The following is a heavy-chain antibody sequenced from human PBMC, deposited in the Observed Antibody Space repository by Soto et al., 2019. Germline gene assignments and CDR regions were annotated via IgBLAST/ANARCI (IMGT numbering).Heavy chain of an antibody. CDR2: IYYSGST. V-gene: IGHV4-59*01. J-gene: IGHJ4*02. CDR1: GGSISNYY. Sequence: SETLSLTCTVSGGSISNYYWSWIRQPPGKGLEWIGYIYYSGSTNYNPSLKSRVTISVDTSKNQFSLKLSSVTAADTAVYYCARGGYSGYDLPSHFDYWGQGTLVTVSS. D-gene: IGHD5-12*01. CDR3: ARGGYSGYDLPSHFDY.